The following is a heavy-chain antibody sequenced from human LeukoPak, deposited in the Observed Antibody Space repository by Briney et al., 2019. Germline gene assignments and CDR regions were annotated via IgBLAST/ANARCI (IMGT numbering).Heavy chain of an antibody. CDR1: GYTFTNYY. CDR3: ARGYSSSYRIDY. D-gene: IGHD6-19*01. CDR2: INPSGDST. Sequence: ASVKVSCKASGYTFTNYYMHWVRQAPGQGLEWMGVINPSGDSTRYEQKFQDRVTMTRETSTRTVYMELRSLRSEDTAVYYCARGYSSSYRIDYWGQGTLVSVSS. V-gene: IGHV1-46*01. J-gene: IGHJ4*02.